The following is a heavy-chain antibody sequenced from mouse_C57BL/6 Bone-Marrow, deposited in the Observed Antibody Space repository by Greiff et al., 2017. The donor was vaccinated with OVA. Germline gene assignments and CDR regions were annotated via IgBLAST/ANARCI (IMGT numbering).Heavy chain of an antibody. CDR2: IDPSDSYT. V-gene: IGHV1-69*01. Sequence: QVQLQQSGAELVMPGASVKLSCKASGYTFTSYWMHWVKQRPGQGLEWIGEIDPSDSYTNYNQKFKGKSTLTVDKSSSTAYMQLSSLTSEDSAVYYCARYDGHWGQGTSVTVSS. D-gene: IGHD2-3*01. J-gene: IGHJ4*01. CDR1: GYTFTSYW. CDR3: ARYDGH.